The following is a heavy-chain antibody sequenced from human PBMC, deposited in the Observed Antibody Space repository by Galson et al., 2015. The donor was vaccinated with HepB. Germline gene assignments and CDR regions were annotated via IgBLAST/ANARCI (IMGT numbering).Heavy chain of an antibody. CDR2: ISSSSSYI. CDR3: ARGSSGWYGPFDY. CDR1: GFTFSSYS. J-gene: IGHJ4*02. V-gene: IGHV3-21*01. Sequence: SLRPSCAASGFTFSSYSMNWVRQAPGKGLEWVSSISSSSSYIYYADSVKGRFTISRDNAKNSLYLQMNSLRAEDTAVYYCARGSSGWYGPFDYWGQGTLVTVSS. D-gene: IGHD6-19*01.